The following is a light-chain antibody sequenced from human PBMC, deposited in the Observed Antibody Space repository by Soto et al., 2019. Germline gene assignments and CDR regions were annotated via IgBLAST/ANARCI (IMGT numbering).Light chain of an antibody. CDR2: GAS. CDR1: QSVSSN. V-gene: IGKV3-15*01. Sequence: EIVMTQSPATLSISPGERATLSCRAGQSVSSNLAWYQQKPGQAPRLLIYGASTRATGIPARFSGSGSGTEFTLTISSLQSEDFADYYCQQYSNWPYTFGQGTKLEIK. CDR3: QQYSNWPYT. J-gene: IGKJ2*01.